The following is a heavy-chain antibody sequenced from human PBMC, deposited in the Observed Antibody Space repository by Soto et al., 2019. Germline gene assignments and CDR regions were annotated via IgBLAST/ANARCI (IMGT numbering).Heavy chain of an antibody. D-gene: IGHD3-16*01. Sequence: GGSLRLSCAASGFTFSSYAMHWVRQAPGKGLEYVSAISSNGGSTYYANSVKGRFTISRDNSKNTLYLQMNSLRAEDTAVYYCAKDLSWGQCDYWGQGALVTVSS. V-gene: IGHV3-64*01. CDR2: ISSNGGST. CDR1: GFTFSSYA. CDR3: AKDLSWGQCDY. J-gene: IGHJ4*02.